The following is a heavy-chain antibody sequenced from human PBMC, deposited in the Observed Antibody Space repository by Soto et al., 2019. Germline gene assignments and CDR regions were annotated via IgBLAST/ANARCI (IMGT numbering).Heavy chain of an antibody. CDR2: IYYSGST. CDR1: GGSISSGGYY. V-gene: IGHV4-31*03. CDR3: ARQGIFGVVTRFEPDYYYGMDV. J-gene: IGHJ6*02. Sequence: PSETLSLTCTVSGGSISSGGYYWSWIRQHPGKGLEWIGYIYYSGSTYYNPSLKSRVTISVDTSKNQFSLKLSSVTAEDTAVYYCARQGIFGVVTRFEPDYYYGMDVWGHGTTVTVSS. D-gene: IGHD3-3*01.